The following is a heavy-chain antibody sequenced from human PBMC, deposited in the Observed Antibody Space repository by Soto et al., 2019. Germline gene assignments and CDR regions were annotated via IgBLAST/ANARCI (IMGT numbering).Heavy chain of an antibody. D-gene: IGHD1-26*01. V-gene: IGHV4-59*01. CDR1: GGPISTYY. J-gene: IGHJ3*02. CDR2: IYDSGST. Sequence: SETLSLTCTVSGGPISTYYWSWIRRPPGKGLEWIGYIYDSGSTNNNPSLKSRVTISVDTSKNQFSLKLSSVTAADTAVYYCARDGGMVGAEGAFDIWGQGTVVTVSS. CDR3: ARDGGMVGAEGAFDI.